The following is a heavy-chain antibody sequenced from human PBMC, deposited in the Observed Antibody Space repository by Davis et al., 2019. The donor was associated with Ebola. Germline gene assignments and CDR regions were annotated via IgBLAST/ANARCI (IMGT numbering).Heavy chain of an antibody. Sequence: SETLSLTCTISGGSVSSGNNYWSWIRQPPGKALEWIAYIYSGGSTNYNPSLKSRVTISVDTSKNQFSLKLSSVTAADTAVYYCARTRSVTFDAFDIWGQGTMVTVSS. J-gene: IGHJ3*02. CDR3: ARTRSVTFDAFDI. CDR2: IYSGGST. V-gene: IGHV4-61*01. D-gene: IGHD4-17*01. CDR1: GGSVSSGNNY.